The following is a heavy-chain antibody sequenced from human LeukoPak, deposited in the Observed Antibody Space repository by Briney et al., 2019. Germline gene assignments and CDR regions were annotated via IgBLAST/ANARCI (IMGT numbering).Heavy chain of an antibody. D-gene: IGHD3-22*01. Sequence: SETLSLTCTFSGGSISSGGYYWSWIRQHPGKGLEWIGYIYYSGSTYYNPSLKSRVTISVDTSKNQFSLKLSSVTAADTAVYYCASHYYDSPGSDAFGIWGQGTLVTVSS. J-gene: IGHJ3*02. V-gene: IGHV4-31*03. CDR2: IYYSGST. CDR1: GGSISSGGYY. CDR3: ASHYYDSPGSDAFGI.